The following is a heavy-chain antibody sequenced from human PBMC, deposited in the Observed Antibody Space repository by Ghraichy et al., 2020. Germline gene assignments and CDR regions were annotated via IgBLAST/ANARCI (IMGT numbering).Heavy chain of an antibody. CDR3: AKDWYYYDSSGYWYNYYYYGMDV. V-gene: IGHV3-30*18. D-gene: IGHD3-22*01. Sequence: WGSLRLSCAASGFTFSSYGMHWVRQAPGKGLEWVAVISYDGSNKYYADSVKGRFTISRDNSKNTLYLQMNSLRAEDTAVYYCAKDWYYYDSSGYWYNYYYYGMDVWGQVTTVTVSS. CDR1: GFTFSSYG. J-gene: IGHJ6*02. CDR2: ISYDGSNK.